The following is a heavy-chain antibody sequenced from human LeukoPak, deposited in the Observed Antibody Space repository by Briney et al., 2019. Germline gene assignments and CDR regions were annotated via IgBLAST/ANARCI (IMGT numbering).Heavy chain of an antibody. CDR2: ISYDGSNK. CDR1: GFTFSSYG. D-gene: IGHD3-22*01. Sequence: GGSLRLSCAASGFTFSSYGMHWVRQAPGKGLEWVAVISYDGSNKYYADSVKGRFTISRDNSKNTLYLQMNSLRAEDTAVYYCASEDYDSSGYYSFFDYWGQGTLVTVSS. V-gene: IGHV3-30*03. CDR3: ASEDYDSSGYYSFFDY. J-gene: IGHJ4*02.